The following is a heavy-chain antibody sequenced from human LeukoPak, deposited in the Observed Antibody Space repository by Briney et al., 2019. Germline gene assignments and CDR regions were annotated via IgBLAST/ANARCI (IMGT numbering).Heavy chain of an antibody. D-gene: IGHD2-2*01. CDR1: GFTFSSYA. V-gene: IGHV3-23*01. CDR2: ISGSGGST. Sequence: GGSLRLSCAASGFTFSSYAMSWVRQAPGKGLEWVSAISGSGGSTYYADSVKGRFTISRDNSKNTLYLQMNSLRAEDTAVYYCARAIVVVAGAINYYGMDVWGQGTAVTVSS. CDR3: ARAIVVVAGAINYYGMDV. J-gene: IGHJ6*02.